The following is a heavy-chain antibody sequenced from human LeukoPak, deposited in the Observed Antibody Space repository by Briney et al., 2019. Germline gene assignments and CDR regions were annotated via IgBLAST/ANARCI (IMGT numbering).Heavy chain of an antibody. Sequence: SETLSLPCAVYGGSFSGYYWSWIRQPPGKGLEWIGEINHSGSTNYNPSLKSRVTISVDTSKKQFSLKLSSVTAADTAVYYCARGITIFGVVIDWGQGTLVTVSS. J-gene: IGHJ4*02. D-gene: IGHD3-3*01. CDR1: GGSFSGYY. V-gene: IGHV4-34*01. CDR3: ARGITIFGVVID. CDR2: INHSGST.